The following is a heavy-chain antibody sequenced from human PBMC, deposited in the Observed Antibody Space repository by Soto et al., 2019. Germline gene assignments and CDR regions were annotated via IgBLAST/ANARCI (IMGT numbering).Heavy chain of an antibody. CDR3: AVLGYCSGGSCYNPFY. D-gene: IGHD2-15*01. Sequence: ASVKVSCKASGYTFTSYDINWVRQATGQGLEWMGWMNPNSGNTGYAQKFQGRVTMTRNTSISTAYMELSSLRSEDTAVYYCAVLGYCSGGSCYNPFYWGQGTLVTVSS. V-gene: IGHV1-8*01. CDR2: MNPNSGNT. J-gene: IGHJ4*02. CDR1: GYTFTSYD.